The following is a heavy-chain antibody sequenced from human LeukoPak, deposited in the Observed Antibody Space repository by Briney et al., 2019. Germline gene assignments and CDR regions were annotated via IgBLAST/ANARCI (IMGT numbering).Heavy chain of an antibody. CDR3: AHGLWHYDAFDV. D-gene: IGHD3-10*01. V-gene: IGHV3-15*01. CDR2: IKSKSDGGTT. Sequence: GGSLRLSCAASGSTFTNAWMNWVRQAPGKGLGWIGRIKSKSDGGTTDYAAPVKSRFTISRDDPKITLYLQMNSLKTEDTAVYYCAHGLWHYDAFDVWGQGTMVTVSS. J-gene: IGHJ3*01. CDR1: GSTFTNAW.